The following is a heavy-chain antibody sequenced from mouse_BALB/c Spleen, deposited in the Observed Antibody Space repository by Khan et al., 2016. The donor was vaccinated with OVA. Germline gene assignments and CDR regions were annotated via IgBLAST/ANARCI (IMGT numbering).Heavy chain of an antibody. CDR1: GYTFTTYW. J-gene: IGHJ2*01. CDR2: INPTSGYT. V-gene: IGHV1-7*01. CDR3: ERERIDY. Sequence: QVQLKESGAELAKPGASVKMSCKASGYTFTTYWLHWVKQRPGQGLEWIGYINPTSGYTDYNHKFKDNATLPADKSSRTAYMPLSSLTSDDAAVYYCERERIDYWGQGTTRTVAS.